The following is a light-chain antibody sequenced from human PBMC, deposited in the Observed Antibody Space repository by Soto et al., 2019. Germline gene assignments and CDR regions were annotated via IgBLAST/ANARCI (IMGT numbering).Light chain of an antibody. CDR1: SSDVGGYNY. V-gene: IGLV2-14*01. Sequence: QSVLTQPASVSGSPGQSITISCTGISSDVGGYNYVSWYQQHPGKAPKLMIYEVSNRPSGVSNRFSGSKSGNTASLTISGLQAEDEADYYCCSYAGSYSYAFATGTKVTV. CDR3: CSYAGSYSYA. J-gene: IGLJ1*01. CDR2: EVS.